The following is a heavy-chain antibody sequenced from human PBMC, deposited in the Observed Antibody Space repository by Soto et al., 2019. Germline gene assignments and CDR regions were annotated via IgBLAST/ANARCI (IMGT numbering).Heavy chain of an antibody. J-gene: IGHJ4*02. CDR1: GWSLSSGGYY. CDR3: ARSRLWEQHFDS. D-gene: IGHD1-26*01. Sequence: SATLSLACTFSGWSLSSGGYYWSSISQLPGKGLEWIGYIYYSGSIFYNPFLKSRASISAHSSKKQFSLKLSSVTAADTAVYYCARSRLWEQHFDSWGRGNLVT. CDR2: IYYSGSI. V-gene: IGHV4-31*03.